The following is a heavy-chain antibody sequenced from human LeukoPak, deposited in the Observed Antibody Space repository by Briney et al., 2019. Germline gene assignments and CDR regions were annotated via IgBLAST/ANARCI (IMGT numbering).Heavy chain of an antibody. CDR1: GYTFTNYG. Sequence: GASVQVSCKASGYTFTNYGISWVRQAPGQGLEWVGLISPYNGNIKYRQKFQGRVTMTTETSTSTAYMELRSLTSDDTALYYCARDLKITILGVLPWDYFDCWGQGTLVTVSS. D-gene: IGHD3-3*01. V-gene: IGHV1-18*01. CDR3: ARDLKITILGVLPWDYFDC. CDR2: ISPYNGNI. J-gene: IGHJ4*02.